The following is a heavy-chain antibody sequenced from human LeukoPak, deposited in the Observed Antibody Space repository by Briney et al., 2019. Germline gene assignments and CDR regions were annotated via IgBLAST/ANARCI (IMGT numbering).Heavy chain of an antibody. Sequence: PSETPSLTCAVYGGSFSGYNWSWIRQPPGKGLEWIGEINHSGSTNYNPSLKSRVTISVDTSKNQFSLKLSSVTAADTAVYYCARDLPGYYYMDVWGKGTTVTISS. CDR2: INHSGST. D-gene: IGHD3-10*01. J-gene: IGHJ6*03. CDR1: GGSFSGYN. CDR3: ARDLPGYYYMDV. V-gene: IGHV4-34*01.